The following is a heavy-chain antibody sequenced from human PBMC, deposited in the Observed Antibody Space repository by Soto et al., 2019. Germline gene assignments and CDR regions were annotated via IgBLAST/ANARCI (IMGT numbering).Heavy chain of an antibody. CDR2: IYSGGST. CDR1: GFTVSSNY. Sequence: EVQLVESGGGLVQPGGSLRLSCAASGFTVSSNYMSWVRQAPGKGLEWVSVIYSGGSTYYADSVKGRLTISRDNSKNTRYLQIDSLRAEDTAVYYCARDAYLESSGWIGDAFDIWGQGTMVTVSS. J-gene: IGHJ3*02. D-gene: IGHD6-19*01. V-gene: IGHV3-66*01. CDR3: ARDAYLESSGWIGDAFDI.